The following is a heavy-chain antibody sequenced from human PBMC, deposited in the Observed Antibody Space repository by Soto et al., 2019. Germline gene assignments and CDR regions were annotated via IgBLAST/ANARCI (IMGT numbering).Heavy chain of an antibody. V-gene: IGHV4-39*01. J-gene: IGHJ4*02. Sequence: QLQLQESGPGLVKPSETLSLTCTVSGGSISSSSYYWGWIRQPPGKGLEWIGSIYYSGSTYYNPSLKSRVTISVDTSKNQFSLKLSSVTAADTAVYYCARQGSRNYYDYWGQGTLVTVSS. CDR2: IYYSGST. CDR1: GGSISSSSYY. D-gene: IGHD3-10*01. CDR3: ARQGSRNYYDY.